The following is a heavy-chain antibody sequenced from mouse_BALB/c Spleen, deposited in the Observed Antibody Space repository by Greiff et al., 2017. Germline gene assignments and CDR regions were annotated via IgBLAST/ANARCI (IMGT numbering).Heavy chain of an antibody. CDR1: GFSLSTSGMG. D-gene: IGHD1-1*01. CDR3: ARIYYGSSYWYFDV. CDR2: IWWDDDK. Sequence: QVQLKESGPGILQPSQTLSLTCSFSGFSLSTSGMGVGWIRQPSGKGLEWLAHIWWDDDKRYNPALKSRLTIAKDTSSNQVFLKIASVDTADTATYDCARIYYGSSYWYFDVWGAGTTVTVSS. V-gene: IGHV8-8*01. J-gene: IGHJ1*01.